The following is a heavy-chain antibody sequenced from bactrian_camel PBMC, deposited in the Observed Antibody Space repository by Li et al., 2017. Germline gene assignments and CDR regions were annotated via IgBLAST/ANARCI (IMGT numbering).Heavy chain of an antibody. CDR3: AADVACPMGWARYSALHY. Sequence: VQLVESGGGSVQAGGSLRLSCAARTGTFRSACMGWIRQVSGKEREGVASIAGAGNPAYVDAVKGRFTISRDNAKNTLYLQMNSLKPEDTAMYYCAADVACPMGWARYSALHYWGQGTQVTVS. J-gene: IGHJ4*01. CDR2: IAGAGNP. CDR1: TGTFRSAC. V-gene: IGHV3S53*01. D-gene: IGHD5*01.